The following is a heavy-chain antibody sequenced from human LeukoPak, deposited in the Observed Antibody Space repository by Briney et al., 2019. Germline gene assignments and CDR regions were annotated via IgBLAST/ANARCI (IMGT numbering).Heavy chain of an antibody. CDR1: GFTFSSYA. CDR2: ISYDGSNK. CDR3: ARGVVTAIHYFDY. D-gene: IGHD2-21*02. Sequence: GGSLRLSCAASGFTFSSYAMHWVRQAPGKGLEWVAVISYDGSNKYYADSVKGRFTISRDNSKNTLYLQMNSLRAEDTAVYYCARGVVTAIHYFDYWGQGTLVAVSS. J-gene: IGHJ4*02. V-gene: IGHV3-30-3*01.